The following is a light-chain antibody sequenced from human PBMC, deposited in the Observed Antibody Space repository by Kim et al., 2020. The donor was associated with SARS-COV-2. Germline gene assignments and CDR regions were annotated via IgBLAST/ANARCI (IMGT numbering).Light chain of an antibody. J-gene: IGKJ2*03. CDR3: QQYNSYSYR. V-gene: IGKV1-5*03. Sequence: DIQMTQSPSTLSASVGDRVTITCRASQSISSWLAWYQQKPGKAPKLLIYKASSLESGVPSRFSGSGSGTEFTLTISSLQPDDFATYYCQQYNSYSYRFGQGTKLEL. CDR2: KAS. CDR1: QSISSW.